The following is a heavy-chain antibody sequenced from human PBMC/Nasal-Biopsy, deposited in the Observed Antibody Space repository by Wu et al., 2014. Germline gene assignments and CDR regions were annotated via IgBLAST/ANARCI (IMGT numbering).Heavy chain of an antibody. V-gene: IGHV4-31*03. Sequence: TCSVSGGSISSGDCYWSWLRQLPGKGLEYIGYIYYSGSTYSNPSLKSRVTISVDTSKNQFSLELSSVTAADTAVYYCARDRMEDVVVTGIKGNYGMDVWGQGTTVTVSS. J-gene: IGHJ6*02. CDR1: GGSISSGDCY. CDR3: ARDRMEDVVVTGIKGNYGMDV. CDR2: IYYSGST. D-gene: IGHD2-21*02.